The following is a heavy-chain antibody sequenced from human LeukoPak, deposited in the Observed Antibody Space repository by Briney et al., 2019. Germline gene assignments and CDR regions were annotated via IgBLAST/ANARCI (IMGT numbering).Heavy chain of an antibody. CDR1: GFTFSSYA. Sequence: GGSLRLSCAASGFTFSSYAMHWVRQAPGKGLEWVANIKQDGSERYYVDSVKGRFSISRDNAKKSLYLQMNSLRAEDSAVYYRARERGYSSSWYGGLEYWGQGTLVTVSS. CDR2: IKQDGSER. CDR3: ARERGYSSSWYGGLEY. J-gene: IGHJ4*02. V-gene: IGHV3-7*01. D-gene: IGHD6-13*01.